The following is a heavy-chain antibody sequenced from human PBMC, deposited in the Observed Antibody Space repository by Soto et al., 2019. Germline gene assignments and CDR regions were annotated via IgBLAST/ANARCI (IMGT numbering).Heavy chain of an antibody. V-gene: IGHV4-59*01. Sequence: TSETLSLTCTVSGGSISSYYWSWIRQPPGKGLEWIGYIYYSGSTNYNPSLKSRVTISVDTSKNQFSLKLSSVTAADTAVYYCARDRGGTNDFDYWGQGTLVTVS. CDR2: IYYSGST. J-gene: IGHJ4*02. D-gene: IGHD1-1*01. CDR3: ARDRGGTNDFDY. CDR1: GGSISSYY.